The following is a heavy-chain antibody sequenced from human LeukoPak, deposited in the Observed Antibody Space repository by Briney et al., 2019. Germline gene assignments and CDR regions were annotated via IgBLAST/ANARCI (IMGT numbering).Heavy chain of an antibody. CDR1: GYTFTSYY. CDR2: INPSGGST. V-gene: IGHV1-46*01. Sequence: ASVKVSCKASGYTFTSYYMHWVRQAPGQGLEWMGIINPSGGSTSYAQKFQGRVTMTRDTSTSTVHMELSSLRSEDTAVYYCAREPYCGGDCSVYYFDYWGQGTLVTVSS. J-gene: IGHJ4*02. D-gene: IGHD2-21*02. CDR3: AREPYCGGDCSVYYFDY.